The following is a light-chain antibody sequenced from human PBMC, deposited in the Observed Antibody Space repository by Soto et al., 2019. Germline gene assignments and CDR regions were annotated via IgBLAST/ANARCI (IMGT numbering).Light chain of an antibody. CDR1: SSDIGSYDH. CDR3: NSFRVSHLYV. Sequence: QSVLTQPASVSGSPGQSITISCSGTSSDIGSYDHVAWYQHHPGKAPKLIIYEVTHRPSGVSDRFSASKSGNTASLTISGLQAEDEADYYCNSFRVSHLYVFGTGTKVTVL. J-gene: IGLJ1*01. V-gene: IGLV2-14*01. CDR2: EVT.